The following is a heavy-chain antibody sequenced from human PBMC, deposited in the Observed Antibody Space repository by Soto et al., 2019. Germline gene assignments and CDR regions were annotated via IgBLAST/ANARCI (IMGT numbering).Heavy chain of an antibody. V-gene: IGHV5-51*01. CDR3: ARLGSLLQPIDT. CDR1: VYTFTNYW. CDR2: IFPRDSDT. Sequence: PGESLKISCQASVYTFTNYWIGWVRQMPGRGLEWVGLIFPRDSDTRYSASFEGQVTISTDISIATAYLHWRSLEAPDTATYFCARLGSLLQPIDTWGQGTPVTVS. D-gene: IGHD3-10*01. J-gene: IGHJ5*02.